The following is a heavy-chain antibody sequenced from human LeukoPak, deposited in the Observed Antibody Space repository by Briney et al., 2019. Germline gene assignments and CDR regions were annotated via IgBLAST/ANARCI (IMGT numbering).Heavy chain of an antibody. CDR1: GGSISSSSYY. V-gene: IGHV4-39*07. Sequence: NPSETLSLTCTVSGGSISSSSYYWGWIRQPPGKGLEWIGSIYYSGSTYYNPSLKSRVTISVDTSKNQFSLKLSSVTAADTAVYYCARSSRDGYNKDFDYWGQGTLVTVSS. CDR2: IYYSGST. CDR3: ARSSRDGYNKDFDY. D-gene: IGHD5-24*01. J-gene: IGHJ4*02.